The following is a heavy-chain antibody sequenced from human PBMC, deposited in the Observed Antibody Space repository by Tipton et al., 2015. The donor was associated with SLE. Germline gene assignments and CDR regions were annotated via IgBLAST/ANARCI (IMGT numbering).Heavy chain of an antibody. CDR3: ARGPPIVVVPAATHFDY. CDR1: GGSISSYY. J-gene: IGHJ4*02. V-gene: IGHV4-59*13. D-gene: IGHD2-2*01. CDR2: IYYSGST. Sequence: TLSLTCTVSGGSISSYYWNWIRQPPGKGLEWIGYIYYSGSTSYNSSLKSRVTISLDRSKNQLSLKLSSVTAADTAVYYCARGPPIVVVPAATHFDYWGPGTLLIVSS.